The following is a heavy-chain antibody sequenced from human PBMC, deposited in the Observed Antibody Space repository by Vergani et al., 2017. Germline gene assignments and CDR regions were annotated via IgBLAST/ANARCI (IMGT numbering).Heavy chain of an antibody. CDR3: ARQYYYDSSGEGYDY. D-gene: IGHD3-22*01. CDR1: GYSFTSYC. J-gene: IGHJ4*02. V-gene: IGHV5-51*01. Sequence: EVQMVQSGAEVKKPGESLKISCKGSGYSFTSYCIGWVRQMPGKGLEWMGIIYPGDSDTRYSPSFQGQVTISADESISTAYLQWSSLKASDTAMYYCARQYYYDSSGEGYDYWGQGTLVTVSS. CDR2: IYPGDSDT.